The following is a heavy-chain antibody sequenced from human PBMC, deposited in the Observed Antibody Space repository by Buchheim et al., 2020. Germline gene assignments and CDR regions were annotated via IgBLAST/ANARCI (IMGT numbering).Heavy chain of an antibody. CDR3: AGGLLLWFREYYYYYGMDV. CDR1: GGSISSGSYY. V-gene: IGHV4-61*02. J-gene: IGHJ6*02. D-gene: IGHD3-10*01. CDR2: IYTSGST. Sequence: QVQLQESGPGLVKPSQTLSLTCTVSGGSISSGSYYWSWIRQPAGKGLEWIGRIYTSGSTNYNPSLKSRVTISVDTSKNQFSLKLSSVTAADTAVYYCAGGLLLWFREYYYYYGMDVWGQGTT.